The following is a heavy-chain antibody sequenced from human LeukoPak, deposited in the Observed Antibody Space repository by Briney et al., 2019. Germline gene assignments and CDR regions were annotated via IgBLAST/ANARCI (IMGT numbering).Heavy chain of an antibody. CDR1: GYSFTTCW. D-gene: IGHD3-16*01. Sequence: GESLKISCKGSGYSFTTCWIGWVRQMPGKGLEWMGFIYPGDSDTRYSPSFQGQVTISADKSISTAYLQWSSLKASDTAMYYCARRASSYNWFDPWGQGTLVTVPS. CDR2: IYPGDSDT. J-gene: IGHJ5*02. CDR3: ARRASSYNWFDP. V-gene: IGHV5-51*01.